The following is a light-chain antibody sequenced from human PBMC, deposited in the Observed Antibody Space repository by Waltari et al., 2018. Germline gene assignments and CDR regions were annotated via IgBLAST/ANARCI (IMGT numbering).Light chain of an antibody. CDR3: QHYVRLPAT. CDR2: GAS. CDR1: QSVSRT. V-gene: IGKV3-20*01. Sequence: EIVLTRSPGILSLSQGERATLPCSASQSVSRTLAWYQQRPGQAPRLLIYGASSRATGIPDRFSGGGSGTDFSLTISRLEPEDFAVYYCQHYVRLPATFGQGTKVEIK. J-gene: IGKJ1*01.